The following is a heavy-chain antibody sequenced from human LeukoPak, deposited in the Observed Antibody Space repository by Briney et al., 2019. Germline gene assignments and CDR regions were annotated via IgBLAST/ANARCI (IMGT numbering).Heavy chain of an antibody. CDR2: ISSSGSTI. D-gene: IGHD3-10*01. Sequence: GGSLRLSCAASGFTFSDYYMSWIRQAPGKGLEWVSYISSSGSTIYYADSVKGRFTISRDNAKNSLYLQMNSLRAEDTAVYYCASGAVLRHAGVRYFDYWGQGTLVTVSS. CDR1: GFTFSDYY. V-gene: IGHV3-11*01. CDR3: ASGAVLRHAGVRYFDY. J-gene: IGHJ4*02.